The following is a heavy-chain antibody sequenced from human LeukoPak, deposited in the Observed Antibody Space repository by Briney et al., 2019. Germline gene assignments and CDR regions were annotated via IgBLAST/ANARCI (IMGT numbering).Heavy chain of an antibody. V-gene: IGHV4-39*07. Sequence: SETLCLTCAVSGFSISSYSFYWGWLRPPPGQELVWTVSIYYSGSTYYNPSLKSRVTISVDTSKNQSSLKLSSVTAADTAVYYWARERGGIAANKQRIHYWGQGTLVTVSS. J-gene: IGHJ4*02. CDR3: ARERGGIAANKQRIHY. CDR1: GFSISSYSFY. CDR2: IYYSGST. D-gene: IGHD2-15*01.